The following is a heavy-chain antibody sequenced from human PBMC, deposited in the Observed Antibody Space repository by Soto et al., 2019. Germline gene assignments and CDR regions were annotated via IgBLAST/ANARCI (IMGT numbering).Heavy chain of an antibody. CDR3: AKQGSPGVGDIPYYFDY. CDR1: GFTLNSYG. Sequence: GSLRLSCAASGFTLNSYGMHWVRQAPGKGLEWVAVISFDGSNKWFADSVKGRFTISRDNYKNTLDLQVNSLRPEDTAVYYCAKQGSPGVGDIPYYFDYWGQGTLVTVSS. J-gene: IGHJ4*02. CDR2: ISFDGSNK. D-gene: IGHD1-26*01. V-gene: IGHV3-30*18.